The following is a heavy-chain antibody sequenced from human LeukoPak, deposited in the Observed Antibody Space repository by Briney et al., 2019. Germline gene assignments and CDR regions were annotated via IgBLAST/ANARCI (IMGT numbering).Heavy chain of an antibody. Sequence: SESLSLTCVLYGGSFSVYSSSWVRPPPGRGLGWVGEINHSGSTNYNPSLKSRVTISVDTSKNQFSLKLSSVTAADTAVYYCARGPGYSSSWYPDYFDYWGQGTLVTVSS. J-gene: IGHJ4*02. CDR1: GGSFSVYS. CDR3: ARGPGYSSSWYPDYFDY. D-gene: IGHD6-13*01. V-gene: IGHV4-34*01. CDR2: INHSGST.